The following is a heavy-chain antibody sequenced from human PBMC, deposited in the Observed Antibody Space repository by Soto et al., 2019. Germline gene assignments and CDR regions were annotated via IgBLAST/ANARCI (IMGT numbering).Heavy chain of an antibody. CDR2: INHSGST. Sequence: PSETLSLTCAVYGGSFSGYYWSWIRQPPGKGLEWIGEINHSGSTNYNPSLKSRVTISVDTSKNQFSLKLSSVTAADTAVYYCASGYVHPLDGMDVWGQGTTVTVSS. D-gene: IGHD1-1*01. CDR1: GGSFSGYY. V-gene: IGHV4-34*01. CDR3: ASGYVHPLDGMDV. J-gene: IGHJ6*02.